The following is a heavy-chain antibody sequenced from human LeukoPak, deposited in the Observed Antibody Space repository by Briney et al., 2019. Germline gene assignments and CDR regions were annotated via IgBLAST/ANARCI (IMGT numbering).Heavy chain of an antibody. V-gene: IGHV4-34*01. CDR1: GVSFSGYY. J-gene: IGHJ6*03. Sequence: NPSETLSLTCAVYGVSFSGYYWSWIRQPPGKGLEWIGEINHSGSTNYNPSLKSRVTIPVDTSKNQFSLKLSSVTAADTAVYYCARLGYSSGWYTTTAYYYYYMDVWGKGTTVTVSS. CDR3: ARLGYSSGWYTTTAYYYYYMDV. CDR2: INHSGST. D-gene: IGHD6-19*01.